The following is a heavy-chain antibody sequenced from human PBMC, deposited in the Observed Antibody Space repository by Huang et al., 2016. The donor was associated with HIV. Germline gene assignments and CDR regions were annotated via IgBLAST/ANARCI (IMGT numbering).Heavy chain of an antibody. CDR1: GGSFTNYY. V-gene: IGHV4-34*01. CDR2: INNGGRK. J-gene: IGHJ2*01. D-gene: IGHD3-9*01. CDR3: VRGPRYVSADWYARLRNYWFFDL. Sequence: QQQLQQWGAGLLKPSETLSLTCAVYGGSFTNYYWGWIRQPPGKGLEWIGEINNGGRKQYSPHRKSRVTISVDTSKNQVSLKLTSVSAADTAVYYCVRGPRYVSADWYARLRNYWFFDLWGRGSLVSVSS.